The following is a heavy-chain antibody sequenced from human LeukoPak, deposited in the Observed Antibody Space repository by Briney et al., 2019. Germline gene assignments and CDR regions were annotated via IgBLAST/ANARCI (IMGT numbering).Heavy chain of an antibody. CDR3: ARVDYDFWSGYYGPDY. D-gene: IGHD3-3*01. CDR1: GITFSSHS. CDR2: IKQDGSEK. J-gene: IGHJ4*02. V-gene: IGHV3-7*01. Sequence: GGSLRLSCAASGITFSSHSMNWVRQAPGKGLEWVANIKQDGSEKYYVDSVKGRFTISRDNAKNSLYLQMNSLRAEDTAVYYCARVDYDFWSGYYGPDYWGQGTLVTVSS.